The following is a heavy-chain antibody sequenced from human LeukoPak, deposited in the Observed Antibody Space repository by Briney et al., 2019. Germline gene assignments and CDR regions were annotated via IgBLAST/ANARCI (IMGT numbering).Heavy chain of an antibody. V-gene: IGHV3-74*01. Sequence: GGSLRLSCAASGFTFSRYWMHWVRQAPGKGLVWVPRIKSDGSSTTYADSVKGRFTISRDNAKNTLYLQMNSLRAEDTAVYYCARVYYDSSGYYYFDYWGQGTLVTVSS. CDR2: IKSDGSST. J-gene: IGHJ4*02. CDR1: GFTFSRYW. CDR3: ARVYYDSSGYYYFDY. D-gene: IGHD3-22*01.